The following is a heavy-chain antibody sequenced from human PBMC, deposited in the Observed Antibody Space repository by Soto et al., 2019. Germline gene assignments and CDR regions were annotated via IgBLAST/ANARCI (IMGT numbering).Heavy chain of an antibody. CDR3: AKDLAMVRGVIAQGDY. V-gene: IGHV3-23*01. D-gene: IGHD3-10*01. CDR1: GFTFSSYA. CDR2: ISGSGGST. J-gene: IGHJ4*02. Sequence: EVQLLESGGGLVQPGGSLRLSCAASGFTFSSYAMSWVRQAPGKGLEWVSAISGSGGSTYYADSVKGRFTISRDNSKNTLYLQMNSLRAEDTAVYYCAKDLAMVRGVIAQGDYWGQGTLVTVSS.